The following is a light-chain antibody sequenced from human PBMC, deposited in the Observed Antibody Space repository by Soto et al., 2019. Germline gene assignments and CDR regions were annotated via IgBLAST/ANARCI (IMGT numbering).Light chain of an antibody. CDR3: QQYGRSPLT. CDR2: GAS. CDR1: QSVSSSN. V-gene: IGKV3-20*01. J-gene: IGKJ4*01. Sequence: EIVLTQSPGTLSLSPGERATLSCRASQSVSSSNLAWYQQKPGQAPRLLMYGASSRATGIPDRFSGSGSGTDFTLTISRLEPEDFAVYYCQQYGRSPLTFGGGTKVEIK.